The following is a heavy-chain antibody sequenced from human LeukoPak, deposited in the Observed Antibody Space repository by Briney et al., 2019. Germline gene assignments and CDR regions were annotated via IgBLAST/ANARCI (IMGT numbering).Heavy chain of an antibody. CDR1: GCTFSSYG. CDR2: RWYDGSNK. J-gene: IGHJ4*02. CDR3: ARGRYFDWLFQGFDY. V-gene: IGHV3-33*01. D-gene: IGHD3-9*01. Sequence: PGRALRLSCAASGCTFSSYGMHWVRQAPGKGGEGVAVRWYDGSNKYYADSVKGRFTISRDNSKNTLYLQMNSLRAEDTAVYYCARGRYFDWLFQGFDYWGQGTLVTVSS.